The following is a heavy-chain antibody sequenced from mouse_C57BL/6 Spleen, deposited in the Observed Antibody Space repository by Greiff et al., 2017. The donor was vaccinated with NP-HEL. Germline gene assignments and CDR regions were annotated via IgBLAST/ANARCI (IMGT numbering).Heavy chain of an antibody. CDR1: GYAFSSSW. CDR2: IYPGDGDT. J-gene: IGHJ4*01. CDR3: ARSGGPH. V-gene: IGHV1-82*01. Sequence: VQLQQSGPELVKPGASVKISCKASGYAFSSSWMNWVKQRPGKGLEWIGRIYPGDGDTNYNGKFKGKATLTADKSSSTAYMQLSSLTSEDSAVYFCARSGGPHWGQGTSVTVSS.